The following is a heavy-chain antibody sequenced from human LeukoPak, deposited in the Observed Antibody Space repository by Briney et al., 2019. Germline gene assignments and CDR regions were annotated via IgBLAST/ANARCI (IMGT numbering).Heavy chain of an antibody. CDR1: GFTFSRDS. V-gene: IGHV3-48*01. J-gene: IGHJ6*02. Sequence: GGSLRLSCAASGFTFSRDSMNWVRQAPGKGLEWLSYISGSSSPIYYADSVKGRFTISRDNSKDTLYLQMNSLRAEDTAVYYCARVDSTMIVVVRYYYYGMDVWGQGTTVTVSS. D-gene: IGHD3-22*01. CDR3: ARVDSTMIVVVRYYYYGMDV. CDR2: ISGSSSPI.